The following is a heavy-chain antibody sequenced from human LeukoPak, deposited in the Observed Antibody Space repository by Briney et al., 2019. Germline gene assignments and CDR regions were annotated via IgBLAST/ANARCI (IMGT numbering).Heavy chain of an antibody. CDR2: IYYSGST. CDR3: ARLSSGSYGNWFDP. CDR1: GGSVSSGGYY. D-gene: IGHD1-26*01. V-gene: IGHV4-61*08. Sequence: PSETLSLTCTVSGGSVSSGGYYWSWIRQPPGKGLEWIGYIYYSGSTNYNPSLKSRVTISVDTSKNQFSLKLSSVTAADTAVYYCARLSSGSYGNWFDPWGQGTLVTVSS. J-gene: IGHJ5*02.